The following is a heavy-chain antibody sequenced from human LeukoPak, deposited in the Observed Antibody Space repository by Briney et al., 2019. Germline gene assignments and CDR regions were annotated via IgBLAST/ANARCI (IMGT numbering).Heavy chain of an antibody. CDR3: AKEEYYDILTGYPPLGAFDI. J-gene: IGHJ3*02. Sequence: QPRGSLRLSCAASGFTFSSYAMSWVRQAPGKGLEWVSAISGSGGSTYYADSVKGRFTISRDNSKNTLYLQMNSLRAEDTAVYYCAKEEYYDILTGYPPLGAFDIWGQGTMVTVSS. D-gene: IGHD3-9*01. V-gene: IGHV3-23*01. CDR1: GFTFSSYA. CDR2: ISGSGGST.